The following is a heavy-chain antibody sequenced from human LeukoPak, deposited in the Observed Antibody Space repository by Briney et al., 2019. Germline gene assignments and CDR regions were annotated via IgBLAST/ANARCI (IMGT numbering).Heavy chain of an antibody. V-gene: IGHV3-21*01. CDR2: ISTSSSYI. CDR3: ARVGIGVADYFDY. Sequence: PGGSLRLSCAASGFTFSTYWMTWVRQAPGKGLEWVSSISTSSSYIYYADSVKGRFTISRDNAKNSLYLQMNSLRAEDTAVYYCARVGIGVADYFDYWGQGSLVTVSS. J-gene: IGHJ4*02. D-gene: IGHD6-19*01. CDR1: GFTFSTYW.